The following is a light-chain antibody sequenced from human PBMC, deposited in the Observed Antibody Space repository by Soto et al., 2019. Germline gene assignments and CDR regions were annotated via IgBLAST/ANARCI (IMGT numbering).Light chain of an antibody. Sequence: EIVLTQPPGTLSLSPGERATLSCRASQSINSDLAWYQHKPGQAPRLLIYGASTRATGVPGRFSGSGSGTEFTLTISSLQPDDFATYYCQQYTSYPWTFGQGTKVDIK. CDR2: GAS. CDR1: QSINSD. J-gene: IGKJ1*01. V-gene: IGKV3-15*01. CDR3: QQYTSYPWT.